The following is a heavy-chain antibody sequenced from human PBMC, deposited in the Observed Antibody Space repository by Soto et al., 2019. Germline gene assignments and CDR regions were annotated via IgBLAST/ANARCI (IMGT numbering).Heavy chain of an antibody. CDR2: ISAYNGNA. V-gene: IGHV1-18*01. J-gene: IGHJ5*02. CDR3: ARDRVQLWLNWFDP. CDR1: GYTFTSYG. Sequence: ASVKVSCKASGYTFTSYGISWVRQAPGQGLEWMGWISAYNGNANYAQKLQGRVTMTTDTSTSTAYMELRSLRSDGTAVYYCARDRVQLWLNWFDPWGQGTLVTVSS. D-gene: IGHD5-18*01.